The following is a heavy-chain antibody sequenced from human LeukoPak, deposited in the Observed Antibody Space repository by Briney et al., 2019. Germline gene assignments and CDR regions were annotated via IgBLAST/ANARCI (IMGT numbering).Heavy chain of an antibody. J-gene: IGHJ4*02. V-gene: IGHV3-30-3*01. Sequence: PGGSLRLSCAASGSTFSSYAMHWVRQAPGKGLEWVAIISYDGSNKYYADSVKGRFTISRDNSKNTLYLQMNSLRAEDTAVYYCASLAYFDYWGQGTLVTVSS. CDR2: ISYDGSNK. CDR3: ASLAYFDY. CDR1: GSTFSSYA.